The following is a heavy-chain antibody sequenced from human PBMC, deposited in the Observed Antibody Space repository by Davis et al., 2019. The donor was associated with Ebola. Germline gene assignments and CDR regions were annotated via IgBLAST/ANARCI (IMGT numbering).Heavy chain of an antibody. CDR1: GFAFSSYA. J-gene: IGHJ4*02. V-gene: IGHV3-23*01. CDR3: AKDLGELRDS. CDR2: ISNSGDRP. Sequence: LGGSLRLSCAASGFAFSSYAMSWVRQAPGKGLEWVSAISNSGDRPYYADSVKGRFTISRDNSKNVLYLQMNSLRAEDTAVYYCAKDLGELRDSWGQGTLVTASS. D-gene: IGHD1-26*01.